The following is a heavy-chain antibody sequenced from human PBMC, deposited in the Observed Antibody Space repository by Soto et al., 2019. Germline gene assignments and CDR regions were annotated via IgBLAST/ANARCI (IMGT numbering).Heavy chain of an antibody. D-gene: IGHD3-9*01. CDR1: GGSISSYY. V-gene: IGHV4-59*08. CDR2: IYYSGST. CDR3: ARHRGYYDILTGYYPKPRFDY. Sequence: LSLTCTVSGGSISSYYWSWIRQPPGKGLEWIGYIYYSGSTNYNPSLKSRVTISVDTSKNQFSLKLSSVTAADTAVYYCARHRGYYDILTGYYPKPRFDYWGQGTLVTVSS. J-gene: IGHJ4*02.